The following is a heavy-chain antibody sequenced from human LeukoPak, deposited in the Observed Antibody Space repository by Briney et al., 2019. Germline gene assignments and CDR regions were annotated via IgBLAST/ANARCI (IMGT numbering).Heavy chain of an antibody. CDR3: ARHSTVVGSFDY. CDR1: GYSFTNYW. J-gene: IGHJ4*02. V-gene: IGHV5-51*01. D-gene: IGHD3-10*01. CDR2: IYPGDSET. Sequence: GESLKISCEGSGYSFTNYWIGRARQMPGKGLEWMGIIYPGDSETRYSPSFQGQVTISADKSISTAYLQWSSLKASDTAMYYCARHSTVVGSFDYWGQGTLVTVSS.